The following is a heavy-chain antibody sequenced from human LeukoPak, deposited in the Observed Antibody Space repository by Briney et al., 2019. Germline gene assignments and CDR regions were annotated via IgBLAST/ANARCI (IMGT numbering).Heavy chain of an antibody. Sequence: PGGSLRLSCAASGFTFSSYAMSWVRQAPGKGLEWVSVIYSGGSTYYADSVKGRFTISRDNSKNTLYLQMNSLRAEDTAVYYCARVRYYDFWSGYSLHWYFDLWGRGTLVTVSS. D-gene: IGHD3-3*01. V-gene: IGHV3-53*01. CDR3: ARVRYYDFWSGYSLHWYFDL. J-gene: IGHJ2*01. CDR2: IYSGGST. CDR1: GFTFSSYA.